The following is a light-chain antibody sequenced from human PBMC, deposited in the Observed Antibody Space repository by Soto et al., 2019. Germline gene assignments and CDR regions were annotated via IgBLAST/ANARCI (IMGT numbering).Light chain of an antibody. CDR2: GAS. J-gene: IGKJ1*01. V-gene: IGKV3-20*01. CDR3: QQYDSSPRT. Sequence: EIVLTQSPGTLSLFPGERATLSCRASQTLTNYYLAWYQQKPGQAPRLLIYGASSRATGIPDRFSGSGSGTDFTLTISRLEPEDFAVYFCQQYDSSPRTFGQGTKVEIK. CDR1: QTLTNYY.